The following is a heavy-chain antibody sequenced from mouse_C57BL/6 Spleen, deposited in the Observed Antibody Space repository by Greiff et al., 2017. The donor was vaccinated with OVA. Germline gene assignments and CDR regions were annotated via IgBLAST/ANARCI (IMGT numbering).Heavy chain of an antibody. J-gene: IGHJ4*01. V-gene: IGHV1-55*01. D-gene: IGHD2-2*01. Sequence: QVQLQQPGAELVKPGASVKMSCKASGYTFTSYWITWVKQRPGQGLEWIGDIYPGSGSTNYNEQFKSKATLTVDTSSSTAYMQLSSLTSEDSAVYYCARRYGYPYAMDYWGQGTSVTVSA. CDR2: IYPGSGST. CDR1: GYTFTSYW. CDR3: ARRYGYPYAMDY.